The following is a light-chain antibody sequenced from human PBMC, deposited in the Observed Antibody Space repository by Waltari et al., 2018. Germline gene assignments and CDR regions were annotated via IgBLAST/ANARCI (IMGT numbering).Light chain of an antibody. V-gene: IGLV4-69*01. J-gene: IGLJ1*01. CDR2: INRDGSH. CDR3: QTWGAGIRV. Sequence: QLVLTQSPSASASLGASVKLTCTLSSEHSNYAIAWHQQQAEKGPRYLMNINRDGSHNKGDGIPDLFSGSTSGAERYLTLSSLQSEDEADYYCQTWGAGIRVFGTGTKVTVL. CDR1: SEHSNYA.